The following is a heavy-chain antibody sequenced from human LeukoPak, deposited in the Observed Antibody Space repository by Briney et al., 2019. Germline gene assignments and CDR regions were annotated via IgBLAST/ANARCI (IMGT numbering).Heavy chain of an antibody. V-gene: IGHV3-66*02. J-gene: IGHJ4*02. CDR2: IYSGGST. Sequence: GGSLRLSCAASGFTVSSNYMSWVRQAPGKGLEWVSVIYSGGSTYYADSVKGRFTISRDNSKNTLYLQMNSLRAEDTAVYYCARVTSNYGPFDYWGQGTQVTVSS. CDR3: ARVTSNYGPFDY. CDR1: GFTVSSNY. D-gene: IGHD4-11*01.